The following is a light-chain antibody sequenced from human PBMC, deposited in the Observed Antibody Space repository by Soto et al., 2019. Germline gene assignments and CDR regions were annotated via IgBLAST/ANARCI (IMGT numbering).Light chain of an antibody. Sequence: IHMTQTPYTLSASVGDRVAITCRASQSISSWLAWYQQKPGKAPKLLIYDASSLESGVPSRFSGSGSGTEFTLTISSLQPDDFATYYCQQYNSYSFGQGTKVDIK. CDR1: QSISSW. J-gene: IGKJ1*01. CDR2: DAS. CDR3: QQYNSYS. V-gene: IGKV1-5*01.